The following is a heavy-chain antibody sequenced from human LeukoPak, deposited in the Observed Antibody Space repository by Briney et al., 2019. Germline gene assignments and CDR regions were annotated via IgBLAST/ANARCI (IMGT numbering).Heavy chain of an antibody. CDR1: GFAFSSYS. D-gene: IGHD2-21*01. CDR2: ISSSSSTI. Sequence: PGGSLRLSCAASGFAFSSYSMNWVRQAPGKGLEWVSYISSSSSTIYYADSVKGRFTISRDNAKNSLYLQMNSLRAEDTAVYYCARDVASHYFDYWGQGTLVTVSS. J-gene: IGHJ4*02. CDR3: ARDVASHYFDY. V-gene: IGHV3-48*01.